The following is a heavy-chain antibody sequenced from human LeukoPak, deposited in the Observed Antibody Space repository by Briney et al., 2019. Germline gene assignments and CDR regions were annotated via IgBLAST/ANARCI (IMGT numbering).Heavy chain of an antibody. Sequence: ASVKVSCKAFGYKLTDYWIHWVRQAPGEGLEWMGWIDPNSGGTNYAQNFKGRVTLTRDTSISTVYMEMSRLISDDTAVYYCATGVAAPGARWFDPWGQGTLVTVSS. CDR3: ATGVAAPGARWFDP. CDR1: GYKLTDYW. D-gene: IGHD6-13*01. J-gene: IGHJ5*02. V-gene: IGHV1-2*02. CDR2: IDPNSGGT.